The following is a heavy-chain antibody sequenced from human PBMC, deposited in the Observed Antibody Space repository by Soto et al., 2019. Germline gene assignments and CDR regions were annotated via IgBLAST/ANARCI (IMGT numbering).Heavy chain of an antibody. CDR2: IDPSDSYI. CDR3: ARHYICRGGDCYYYGMDV. Sequence: GESLKISCKGSGYSFTKYWISWVRQMPGKGLEWMGRIDPSDSYINYSPSFQGHVTISADKSINTAYLRWSSLRASDTAIYYCARHYICRGGDCYYYGMDVWGQGTTVTVSS. CDR1: GYSFTKYW. J-gene: IGHJ6*02. D-gene: IGHD3-16*01. V-gene: IGHV5-10-1*01.